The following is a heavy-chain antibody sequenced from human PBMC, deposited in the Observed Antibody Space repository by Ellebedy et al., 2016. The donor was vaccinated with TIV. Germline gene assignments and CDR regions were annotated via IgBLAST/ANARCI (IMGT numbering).Heavy chain of an antibody. CDR3: ARGYYYDSRVGDYFDY. CDR2: IWYDGSNK. J-gene: IGHJ4*02. D-gene: IGHD3-22*01. Sequence: GESLKISCAASGFTFSSYGMHWVRQAPGKGLEWVAVIWYDGSNKYYADSVKGRFTISRDNSKHTLYLQMNSLRAEDKAVYYCARGYYYDSRVGDYFDYWGQGTLVTVSS. CDR1: GFTFSSYG. V-gene: IGHV3-33*08.